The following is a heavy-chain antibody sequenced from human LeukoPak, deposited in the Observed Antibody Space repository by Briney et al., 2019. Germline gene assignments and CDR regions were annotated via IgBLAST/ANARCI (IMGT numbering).Heavy chain of an antibody. D-gene: IGHD2-15*01. V-gene: IGHV1-69*06. Sequence: SVKVSCKASGGTFSSYAISWVRLAPGQGLEWMGGIIPIFGTANYAQKFQGRVTITADKSTSTAYMELSSLRSEDTAVYYCASGETCSGGSRYSTSFDYWGQGTLVTVSS. J-gene: IGHJ4*02. CDR1: GGTFSSYA. CDR2: IIPIFGTA. CDR3: ASGETCSGGSRYSTSFDY.